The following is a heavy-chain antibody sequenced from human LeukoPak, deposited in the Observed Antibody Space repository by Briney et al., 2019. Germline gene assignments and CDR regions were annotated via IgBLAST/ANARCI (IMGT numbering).Heavy chain of an antibody. CDR1: GFTFSSNR. J-gene: IGHJ4*02. V-gene: IGHV3-74*01. CDR3: TREQTSSIKD. D-gene: IGHD6-6*01. CDR2: INSDGSST. Sequence: GGSLRLSCAAPGFTFSSNRMHWVRQAPGKGLVWVSRINSDGSSTFYADSVKGRFTISRDNAKNTLFLQMNSLRAEDTAAYYCTREQTSSIKDWGQGTLVTVSS.